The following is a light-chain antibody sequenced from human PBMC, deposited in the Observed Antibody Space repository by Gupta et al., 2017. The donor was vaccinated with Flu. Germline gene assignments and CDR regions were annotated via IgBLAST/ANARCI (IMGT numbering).Light chain of an antibody. CDR1: QSGWDSPKNRNY. CDR2: WAS. J-gene: IGKJ1*01. CDR3: QQDYSLPWT. V-gene: IGKV4-1*01. Sequence: SLCQKATINCKSSQSGWDSPKNRNYLAWYQQRPGQPPRLLFYWASTRQSGVPDRFSGRGSGTDFTLTIDSLQAEDVAVYHCQQDYSLPWTFGQGTKVEVK.